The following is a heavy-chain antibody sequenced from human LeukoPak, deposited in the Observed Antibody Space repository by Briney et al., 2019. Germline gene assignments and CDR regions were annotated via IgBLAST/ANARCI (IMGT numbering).Heavy chain of an antibody. CDR1: GFSFSSYA. Sequence: GGSLRLSCAASGFSFSSYAMHWVRQAPGKGLEWVAVIWYDGRNKYYADSVKGRFTISRDNSKSMLYLQMNSLRAEDTAVYYCAKALTQIPRLATGLGYWGQGTLVTVSS. CDR3: AKALTQIPRLATGLGY. D-gene: IGHD2-21*02. V-gene: IGHV3-33*06. J-gene: IGHJ4*02. CDR2: IWYDGRNK.